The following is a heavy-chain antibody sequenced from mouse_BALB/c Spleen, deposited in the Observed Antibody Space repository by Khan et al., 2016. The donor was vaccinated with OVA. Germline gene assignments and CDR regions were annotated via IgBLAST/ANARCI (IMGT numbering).Heavy chain of an antibody. J-gene: IGHJ3*01. V-gene: IGHV1S29*02. CDR1: GYTFSDYN. CDR3: VRSGYGSFTF. Sequence: VQLQQSGPELVKPGASVKISCKASGYTFSDYNMDWVKQSHGKRLEWLGYIYPNDGGSGYNQKFKTQATLTVDMSSSTAYMELRTLTSEDSADYYCVRSGYGSFTFWGQGTLVTVS. D-gene: IGHD1-2*01. CDR2: IYPNDGGS.